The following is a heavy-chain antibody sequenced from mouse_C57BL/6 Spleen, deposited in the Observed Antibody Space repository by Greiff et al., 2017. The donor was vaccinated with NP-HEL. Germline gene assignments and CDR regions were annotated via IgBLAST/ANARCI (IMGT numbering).Heavy chain of an antibody. CDR3: ARREPVDAMDD. CDR1: GYTFTDYY. Sequence: EVQLQQSGPELVKPGASVKISCKASGYTFTDYYMNWVKQSHGKSLEWIGDINPNNGGTSYNQKFKGKATLTVDKSSSTAYMELRSLTSEDSAVYYCARREPVDAMDDWGQGTSVTVSS. J-gene: IGHJ4*01. D-gene: IGHD1-1*01. CDR2: INPNNGGT. V-gene: IGHV1-26*01.